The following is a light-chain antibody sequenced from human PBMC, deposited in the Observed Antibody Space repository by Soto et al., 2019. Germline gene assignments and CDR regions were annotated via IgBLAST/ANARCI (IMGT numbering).Light chain of an antibody. V-gene: IGKV1-5*03. CDR2: KAS. CDR1: QTISSW. CDR3: QQYKSYSGA. Sequence: DIQMPQSPSTLSGSVGDRVTITCRASQTISSWLAWYQQKPGKAPKLLIYKASTLKSGVPSRFSGSGSGTEFTLTISSLQPDDFATYYRQQYKSYSGAFGQGTKVDIK. J-gene: IGKJ1*01.